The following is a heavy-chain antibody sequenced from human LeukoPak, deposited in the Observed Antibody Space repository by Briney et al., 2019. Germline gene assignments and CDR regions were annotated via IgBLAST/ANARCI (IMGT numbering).Heavy chain of an antibody. CDR3: ARVGNCSSTSCYYYYYYMDV. CDR2: INHRGST. D-gene: IGHD2-2*01. V-gene: IGHV4-34*01. J-gene: IGHJ6*03. Sequence: PSETLSLTCAGYGGSFSDSYWSWIRQTPGKGLEWIGEINHRGSTYYNPSLKSRVTISVDTSKNQFSLKLSSVTAADTAVYYCARVGNCSSTSCYYYYYYMDVWGKGTTVTVSS. CDR1: GGSFSDSY.